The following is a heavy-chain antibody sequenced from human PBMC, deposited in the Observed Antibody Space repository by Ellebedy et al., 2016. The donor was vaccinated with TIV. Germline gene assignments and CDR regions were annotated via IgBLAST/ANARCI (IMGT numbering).Heavy chain of an antibody. J-gene: IGHJ4*02. CDR2: INNNNGNT. D-gene: IGHD3-22*01. Sequence: AASVKVSCKASGYSFGSYGISWVRRAPGKGLEWMGWINNNNGNTNYAEKGQGRVTMTREPSTKTAYLELRSLRSDDTAVYYCTRASGVQWLSSSGDYWGQGTLVTVSS. CDR1: GYSFGSYG. CDR3: TRASGVQWLSSSGDY. V-gene: IGHV1-18*01.